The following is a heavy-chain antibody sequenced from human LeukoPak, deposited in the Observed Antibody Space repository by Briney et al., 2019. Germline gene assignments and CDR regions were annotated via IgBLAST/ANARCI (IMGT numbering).Heavy chain of an antibody. J-gene: IGHJ6*03. CDR1: GGSISSYY. V-gene: IGHV4-59*01. CDR2: IYYSGST. Sequence: SETLSLTCTVSGGSISSYYWSWIRQTPGKGLEWIGYIYYSGSTNFNPSLKSRVTISVDTSKNQFSLKMSSVTAADTAVYFCARGGPPGYYYDYYMDVWGKGTTVTIPS. CDR3: ARGGPPGYYYDYYMDV.